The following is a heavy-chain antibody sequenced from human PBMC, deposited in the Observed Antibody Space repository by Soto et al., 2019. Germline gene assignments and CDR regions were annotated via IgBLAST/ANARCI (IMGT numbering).Heavy chain of an antibody. V-gene: IGHV3-15*07. J-gene: IGHJ4*02. CDR1: GFTFSNAW. Sequence: GSLRLSCAASGFTFSNAWMNWVRQAPGKGLEWVGRIKSKTDGGTTDYAAPVKGRFTISRDDSKNTLYLQMNSLKTEDTAVYYCTVRDTATVTGDYWGQGTLVTVSS. CDR2: IKSKTDGGTT. CDR3: TVRDTATVTGDY. D-gene: IGHD5-18*01.